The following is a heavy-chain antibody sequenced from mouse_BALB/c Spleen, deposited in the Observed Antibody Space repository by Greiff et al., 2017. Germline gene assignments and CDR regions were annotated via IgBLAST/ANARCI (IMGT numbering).Heavy chain of an antibody. D-gene: IGHD2-3*01. V-gene: IGHV1-4*02. Sequence: QVQLKESAAELARPGASVKMSCKASGYTFTSYTMHWVKQRPGQGLEWIGYINPSSGYTEYNQKFKDKTTLTADKSSSTAYMQLSSLTSEDSAVYYCARRWLPYHHDYWGQGTTLTVSS. CDR2: INPSSGYT. J-gene: IGHJ2*01. CDR1: GYTFTSYT. CDR3: ARRWLPYHHDY.